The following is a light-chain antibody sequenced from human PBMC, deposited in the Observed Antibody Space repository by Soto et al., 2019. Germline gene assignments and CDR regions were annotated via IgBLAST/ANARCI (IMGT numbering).Light chain of an antibody. CDR3: QQYNSYSRT. Sequence: DIQMTQSPSTLSASVGDRVTITCRASQSISTWLAWYQQKPGKAPKLLIYKASSLESGFPSRFSGSGSGTEFTLTISSVQPDDFATYYCQQYNSYSRTFGQGTKVEIK. CDR2: KAS. V-gene: IGKV1-5*03. CDR1: QSISTW. J-gene: IGKJ1*01.